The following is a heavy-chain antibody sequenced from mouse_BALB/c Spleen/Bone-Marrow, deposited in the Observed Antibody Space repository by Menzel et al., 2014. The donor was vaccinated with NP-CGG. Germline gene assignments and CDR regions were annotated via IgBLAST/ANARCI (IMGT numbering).Heavy chain of an antibody. Sequence: QVQLQQSGAELVRPGSSVKISCKASGYVFSSYWTNWVKQRPGQGLEWIGQIFPGDGDTNYNGQFKGKATLTADRSSSTAFMQLSSLTSEDSAVYFCARGDFDYDFTMDYWGQGTSVTVSS. V-gene: IGHV1-80*01. D-gene: IGHD2-4*01. CDR3: ARGDFDYDFTMDY. CDR1: GYVFSSYW. CDR2: IFPGDGDT. J-gene: IGHJ4*01.